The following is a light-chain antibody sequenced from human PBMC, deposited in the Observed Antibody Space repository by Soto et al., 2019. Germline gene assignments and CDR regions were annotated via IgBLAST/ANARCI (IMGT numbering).Light chain of an antibody. J-gene: IGKJ2*01. CDR2: TAS. CDR3: QQTHSIPPT. CDR1: QIVENS. Sequence: DTQMTQSPSSLSTCFADGLTLACRTSQIVENSVNWYQQKKGKATQILICTASSVQSGVPERLSGSGSATFFTLTIHNLQPDDFATYFCQQTHSIPPTFGPGTKVDIK. V-gene: IGKV1-39*01.